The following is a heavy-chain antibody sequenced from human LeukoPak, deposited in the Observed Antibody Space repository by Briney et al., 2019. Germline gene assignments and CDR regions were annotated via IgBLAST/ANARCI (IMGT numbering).Heavy chain of an antibody. CDR2: IYYSGST. Sequence: SETLSLTCTVSGGSISSYYWSWIRQPPGKGLEWIGYIYYSGSTNYNPPLKSRVTISVDTSKNQFSLKLSSVTAADTAVYYCARGTGSSWPYYYYYGMDVWGQGTTVTVSS. D-gene: IGHD6-6*01. V-gene: IGHV4-59*08. CDR1: GGSISSYY. J-gene: IGHJ6*02. CDR3: ARGTGSSWPYYYYYGMDV.